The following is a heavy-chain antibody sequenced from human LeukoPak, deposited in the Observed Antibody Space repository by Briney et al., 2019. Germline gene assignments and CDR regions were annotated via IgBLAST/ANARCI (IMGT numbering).Heavy chain of an antibody. Sequence: GGSLRLSCAASGFTFSIYGMSWVRPAPGRGLEWVSSISGYGISTYYADSAKGRFTISRDNSRNTLVSQLNSLRAEDTAVYYCAKDPTDFDSSGQTYFDYWGQGTLVTVSS. J-gene: IGHJ4*02. CDR2: ISGYGIST. CDR3: AKDPTDFDSSGQTYFDY. V-gene: IGHV3-23*01. D-gene: IGHD3-22*01. CDR1: GFTFSIYG.